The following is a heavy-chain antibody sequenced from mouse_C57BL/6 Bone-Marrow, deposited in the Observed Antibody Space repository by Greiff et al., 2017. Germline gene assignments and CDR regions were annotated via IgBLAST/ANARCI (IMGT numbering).Heavy chain of an antibody. CDR3: ARGWLPPYYFDY. Sequence: QVTLKESGPGILQSSQTLSLTCSFSGFSLSTSGMGVSWIRQPSGKGLEWLAHIYWDDDKRYNPSLKSRLTISKDTSRNQVFLKITSVDTADTATYDCARGWLPPYYFDYWGQGTTLTVSS. J-gene: IGHJ2*01. V-gene: IGHV8-12*01. CDR2: IYWDDDK. D-gene: IGHD2-2*01. CDR1: GFSLSTSGMG.